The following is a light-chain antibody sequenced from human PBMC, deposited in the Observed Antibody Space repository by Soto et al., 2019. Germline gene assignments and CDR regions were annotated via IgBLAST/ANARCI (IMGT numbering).Light chain of an antibody. V-gene: IGLV2-14*01. Sequence: QSVLTQPASVSGSPGQSITISCTGTSSDVGGYNYVSWYQQHPGKAPKLMIYDVSNRPSGVSNRFSGSKSGNTASLTISGLQAEDEADYYCSSYTSSSTQVFGGGSEVTVL. CDR1: SSDVGGYNY. CDR2: DVS. J-gene: IGLJ2*01. CDR3: SSYTSSSTQV.